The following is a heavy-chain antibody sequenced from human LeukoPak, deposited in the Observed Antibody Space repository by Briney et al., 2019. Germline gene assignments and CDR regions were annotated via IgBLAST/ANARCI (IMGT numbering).Heavy chain of an antibody. V-gene: IGHV4-4*07. Sequence: PSETLSLTCTVSGASISSYYWSWIRQPAGKALEWIGRIYVTGSTTYNPSLESRVTMSLDTSKNHFSLKPRSVTAADTAVYYCARDSGTTGEVKFDPWGQGTLVTVSS. CDR1: GASISSYY. CDR3: ARDSGTTGEVKFDP. CDR2: IYVTGST. J-gene: IGHJ5*02. D-gene: IGHD1-7*01.